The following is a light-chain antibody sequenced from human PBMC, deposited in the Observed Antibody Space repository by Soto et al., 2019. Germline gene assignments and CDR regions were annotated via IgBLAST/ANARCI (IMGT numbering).Light chain of an antibody. V-gene: IGKV3-15*01. J-gene: IGKJ1*01. CDR2: GAS. Sequence: EIAMTQSPATLSVSPGERATLSCRASQSVSSDLAWYPQKPGQAPRLLIYGASTMATGIPARLSGSGSGTEFTLAIYCLQSEDFGVYYCQQYNNWPRTFGQGTTVDI. CDR3: QQYNNWPRT. CDR1: QSVSSD.